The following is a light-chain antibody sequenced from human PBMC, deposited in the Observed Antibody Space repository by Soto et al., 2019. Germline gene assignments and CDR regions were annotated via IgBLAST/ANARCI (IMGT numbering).Light chain of an antibody. Sequence: EIVMTQSPATLSVSPGERATLSCRASQSVSSYLAWYQQKPGQAPRLLIYGASTRATDIPAGFSGSGSGTEFTLTISSLQSEDFALYYCQQYNNWPLTFGGGTKVDIK. CDR2: GAS. J-gene: IGKJ4*01. CDR1: QSVSSY. V-gene: IGKV3-15*01. CDR3: QQYNNWPLT.